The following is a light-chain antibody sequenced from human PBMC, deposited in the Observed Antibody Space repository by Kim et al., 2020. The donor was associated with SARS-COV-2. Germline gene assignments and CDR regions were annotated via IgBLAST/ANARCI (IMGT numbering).Light chain of an antibody. CDR1: QSVSNNY. J-gene: IGKJ2*01. Sequence: LSPGEGATLSCRASQSVSNNYLAWYQQKPGQAPSRLIYGASTRATGISDRFSGTGSGSDFTLSITRLEPEDFAVYYCQQYGSSPRTFGQGTKLEIK. CDR2: GAS. CDR3: QQYGSSPRT. V-gene: IGKV3-20*01.